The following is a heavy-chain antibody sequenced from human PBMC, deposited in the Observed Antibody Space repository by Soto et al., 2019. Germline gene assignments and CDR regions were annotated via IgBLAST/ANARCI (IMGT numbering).Heavy chain of an antibody. Sequence: GGSLRLSCAASGFTFSSYGMHWVRQAPGKGLEWVAVISYDGSNKYYADSVKGRFTISRDNSKNTLYLQMNSLRAEDTAVYYCAKDHREQWLVPDYWGQGTLVTVSS. D-gene: IGHD6-19*01. V-gene: IGHV3-30*18. J-gene: IGHJ4*02. CDR2: ISYDGSNK. CDR1: GFTFSSYG. CDR3: AKDHREQWLVPDY.